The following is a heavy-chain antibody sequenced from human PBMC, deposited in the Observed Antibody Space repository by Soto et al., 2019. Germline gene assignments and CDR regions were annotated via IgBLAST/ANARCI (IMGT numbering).Heavy chain of an antibody. CDR1: GFTFSSYE. J-gene: IGHJ4*02. CDR3: ARDSSSTVDH. CDR2: ISSSGSTI. Sequence: GGSLRLSCAASGFTFSSYEMNWVRQAPGKGLEWVSYISSSGSTIYYADSVKGRFTISRDNAKNSLYLQMNSLRAEDTAVYYCARDSSSTVDHWGQGTLVTVSS. V-gene: IGHV3-48*03. D-gene: IGHD6-6*01.